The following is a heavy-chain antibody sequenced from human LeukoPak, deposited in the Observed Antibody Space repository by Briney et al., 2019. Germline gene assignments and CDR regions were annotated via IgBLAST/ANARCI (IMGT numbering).Heavy chain of an antibody. CDR2: ISSSSSYT. J-gene: IGHJ6*04. CDR1: GFTFSDYY. V-gene: IGHV3-11*06. D-gene: IGHD2-15*01. Sequence: PGGSLRLSCAASGFTFSDYYMSWIRQAPGKGLEWVSYISSSSSYTNYADSVKGRFTISRDNAKNSLYLQMNSQRAEDTAVYYCARDGAWDIVVPPYYYGMDVWGKGTTVTVSS. CDR3: ARDGAWDIVVPPYYYGMDV.